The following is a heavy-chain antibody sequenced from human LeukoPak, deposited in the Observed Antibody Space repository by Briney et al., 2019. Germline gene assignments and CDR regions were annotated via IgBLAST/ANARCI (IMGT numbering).Heavy chain of an antibody. Sequence: GGSLRLSCAASGFTFSSYAMSWVRQAPGKGLEWVSSISSSSTYIYYADSVKGRFTISRDNAKNSLYLQMNSLRAEDTAVYYCARGSGQWLVTFDYWGQGTLVTVSS. CDR3: ARGSGQWLVTFDY. CDR1: GFTFSSYA. CDR2: ISSSSTYI. V-gene: IGHV3-21*01. D-gene: IGHD6-19*01. J-gene: IGHJ4*02.